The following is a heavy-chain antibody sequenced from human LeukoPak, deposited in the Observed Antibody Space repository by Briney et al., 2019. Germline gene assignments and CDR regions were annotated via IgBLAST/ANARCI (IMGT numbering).Heavy chain of an antibody. D-gene: IGHD2-15*01. Sequence: PGGSLRLSCAASGFTFSSYGIHWVRQAPGKGLEWVAVISYDGSIKYYADSVKGRFTISRDNSKNTLYLQMNSLRAEDTAVYYCAKDLEGYCSGGSCYSSDYWGQGTLVTVSS. V-gene: IGHV3-30*18. CDR3: AKDLEGYCSGGSCYSSDY. J-gene: IGHJ4*02. CDR2: ISYDGSIK. CDR1: GFTFSSYG.